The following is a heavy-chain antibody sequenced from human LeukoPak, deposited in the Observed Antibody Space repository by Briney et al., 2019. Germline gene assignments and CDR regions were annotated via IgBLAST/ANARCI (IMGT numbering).Heavy chain of an antibody. CDR3: ARRVAAGNWFDP. CDR2: ISYDGSNK. D-gene: IGHD6-25*01. CDR1: GFTFSSYA. V-gene: IGHV3-30-3*01. Sequence: GGSLRLSCAASGFTFSSYAMHWVRQAPGKGLEWVAVISYDGSNKYYADSVKGRFTISRDNSKNTLYLQMNSLRAEDTAVYYCARRVAAGNWFDPWGQGTLVTVSS. J-gene: IGHJ5*02.